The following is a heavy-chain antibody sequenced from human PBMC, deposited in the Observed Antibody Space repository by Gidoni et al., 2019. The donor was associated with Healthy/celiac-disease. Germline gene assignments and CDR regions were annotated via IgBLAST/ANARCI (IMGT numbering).Heavy chain of an antibody. CDR3: AKGEGDCSGGSCYPTNFDY. V-gene: IGHV3-23*01. J-gene: IGHJ4*02. CDR1: GFTFSRYA. D-gene: IGHD2-15*01. Sequence: EVQLLESGGGLVQPRGSLRLSCAASGFTFSRYAMRWVRQAPGKGLEWGSAISGSGGSTYYADSVKGRFTISRDNSKNTLYLQMNSLRAEDTAVYYCAKGEGDCSGGSCYPTNFDYWGQGTLVTVSS. CDR2: ISGSGGST.